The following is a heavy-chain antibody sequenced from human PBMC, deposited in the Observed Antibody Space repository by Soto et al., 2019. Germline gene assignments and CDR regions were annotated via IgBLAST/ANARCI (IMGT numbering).Heavy chain of an antibody. CDR3: TTEVVWGSYRYTDY. Sequence: GGSLRLSCAASGFTFSNAWMSWVRQAPGKGLEWVGRIKSKTDGGTTDYAAPVKGRFTISRDDSKNTLYLQMNSLKTEDTAVYYCTTEVVWGSYRYTDYWGQGTLVTVSS. D-gene: IGHD3-16*02. J-gene: IGHJ4*02. CDR1: GFTFSNAW. V-gene: IGHV3-15*01. CDR2: IKSKTDGGTT.